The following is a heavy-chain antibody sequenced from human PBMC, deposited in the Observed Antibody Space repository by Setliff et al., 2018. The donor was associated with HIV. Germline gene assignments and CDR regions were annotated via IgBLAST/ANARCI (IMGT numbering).Heavy chain of an antibody. CDR2: IKTKPNSYAT. CDR3: ARGGRVVPAATGSNAYDI. Sequence: PGGSLRLSCSASGFTFSGSALHWVRQASGKGLEWVGRIKTKPNSYATAHAESVKGRFTISRDDSQNTAYLQMNSLRTEDTAVYYCARGGRVVPAATGSNAYDIWGQGTMVTVSS. D-gene: IGHD2-2*01. V-gene: IGHV3-73*01. J-gene: IGHJ3*02. CDR1: GFTFSGSA.